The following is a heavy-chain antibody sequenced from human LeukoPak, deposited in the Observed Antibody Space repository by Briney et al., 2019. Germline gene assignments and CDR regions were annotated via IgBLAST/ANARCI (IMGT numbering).Heavy chain of an antibody. D-gene: IGHD3-22*01. CDR2: INPSGGST. CDR1: GYTFTSYY. Sequence: ASVKVSCKASGYTFTSYYMHWVRQAPGQGLEWMGIINPSGGSTSYAQKFQGRVTMTRDMSTSTVYMELSSLRSEDTAVYYCARARFSSGYPGTWFDPWGQGTLVTVSS. V-gene: IGHV1-46*01. CDR3: ARARFSSGYPGTWFDP. J-gene: IGHJ5*02.